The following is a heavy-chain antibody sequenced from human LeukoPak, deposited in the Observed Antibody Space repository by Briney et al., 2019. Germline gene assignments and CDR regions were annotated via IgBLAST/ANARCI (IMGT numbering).Heavy chain of an antibody. V-gene: IGHV4-34*01. Sequence: SETLSLTCAVYGGSFSGYYWSWIRQPPGKGQEWIGEINHSGSTNYNPSLKSRVTISVDTSKNQFSLKLSSVTAADTAVYYCARLSGSYYIPSFDYWGQGTLVTVSS. CDR1: GGSFSGYY. CDR3: ARLSGSYYIPSFDY. CDR2: INHSGST. J-gene: IGHJ4*02. D-gene: IGHD1-26*01.